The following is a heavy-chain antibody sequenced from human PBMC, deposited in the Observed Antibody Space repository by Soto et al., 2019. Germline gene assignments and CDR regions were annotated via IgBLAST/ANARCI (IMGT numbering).Heavy chain of an antibody. CDR1: GFTFSSYA. V-gene: IGHV3-30-3*01. CDR3: ARDTPGAVALDY. Sequence: GGSLRLSCAASGFTFSSYAMHWVRQAPGKGLEWVAVISYDGSNKYYADSVKGRFTISRDNSKNTLYLQMNSLRAEDTAVYYCARDTPGAVALDYWGQGTLVTVSS. D-gene: IGHD6-19*01. CDR2: ISYDGSNK. J-gene: IGHJ4*02.